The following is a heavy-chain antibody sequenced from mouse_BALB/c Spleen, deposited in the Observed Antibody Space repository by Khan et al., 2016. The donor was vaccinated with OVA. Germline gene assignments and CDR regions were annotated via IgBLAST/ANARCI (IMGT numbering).Heavy chain of an antibody. J-gene: IGHJ3*01. CDR2: IWACGST. CDR1: GFSFNSYG. D-gene: IGHD1-1*01. CDR3: SRAYYRGAWFDF. V-gene: IGHV2-9*02. Sequence: QVQLKQSGPGLVAPSQTLSITCTVSGFSFNSYGVHWVRQPPGKGLEWLVVIWACGSTNHNSALLSRLSISKANSNSQVFFQLNSLQTDDTAMYYCSRAYYRGAWFDFWGQGTLVTVSA.